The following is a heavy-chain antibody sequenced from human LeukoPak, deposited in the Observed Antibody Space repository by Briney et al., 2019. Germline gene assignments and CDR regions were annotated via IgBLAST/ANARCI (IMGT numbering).Heavy chain of an antibody. V-gene: IGHV3-21*01. D-gene: IGHD6-19*01. CDR2: ISSSSSYI. CDR3: AKDGSSGWYGSYFDY. J-gene: IGHJ4*02. CDR1: GFTFSSYS. Sequence: GGSLRLSCAASGFTFSSYSMNWVRQAPGKGLEWVSSISSSSSYIYYADSVKGRFTISRDNAKNSLYLQMNSLRAEDTAVYYCAKDGSSGWYGSYFDYWGQGTLVTVAS.